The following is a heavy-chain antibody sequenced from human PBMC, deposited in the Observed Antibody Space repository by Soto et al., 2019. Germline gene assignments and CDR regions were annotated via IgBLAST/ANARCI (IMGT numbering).Heavy chain of an antibody. CDR2: ISTGGGST. D-gene: IGHD6-19*01. CDR1: GCTFSYYA. CDR3: AKAPSSGWPYYFDY. J-gene: IGHJ4*02. Sequence: GGSLRLSCAASGCTFSYYAMDWVRQAPGKGLEWVSSISTGGGSTYYADSVKGRFTISRDNSKNTLYLQMNSLRAEDTAVYYCAKAPSSGWPYYFDYWGQGTLVTVSS. V-gene: IGHV3-23*01.